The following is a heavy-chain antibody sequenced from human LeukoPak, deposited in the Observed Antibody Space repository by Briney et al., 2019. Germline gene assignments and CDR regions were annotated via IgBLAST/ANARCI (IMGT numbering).Heavy chain of an antibody. Sequence: SETLSLTCSVSNGSISTYYWSWIRQSPGKGLEWIGYISYGGATTYNPSLKRRVTISVDSPKNHFSLRLTSLTAADSALYYCARHGGTLDYFDSWGPGSLVTVSS. CDR2: ISYGGAT. D-gene: IGHD1-26*01. V-gene: IGHV4-59*08. CDR3: ARHGGTLDYFDS. J-gene: IGHJ4*02. CDR1: NGSISTYY.